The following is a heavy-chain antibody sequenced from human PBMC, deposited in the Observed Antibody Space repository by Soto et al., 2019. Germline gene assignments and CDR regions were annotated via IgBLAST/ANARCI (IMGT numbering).Heavy chain of an antibody. Sequence: QVDLVESGGGVVQPGRSLRLSCAASGFTFSLYGMHWVRQAPGKGLEWVTVISYDGRNKYHADSVKGRFTISRDNSKNTLHLQMNSLRAEDTAVYYCAKDSTSYSEGNFDFWGQGTLVIVSS. CDR3: AKDSTSYSEGNFDF. D-gene: IGHD4-4*01. V-gene: IGHV3-30*18. CDR1: GFTFSLYG. CDR2: ISYDGRNK. J-gene: IGHJ4*02.